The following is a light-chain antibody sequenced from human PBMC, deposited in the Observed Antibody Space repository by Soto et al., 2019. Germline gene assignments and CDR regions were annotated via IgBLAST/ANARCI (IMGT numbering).Light chain of an antibody. V-gene: IGLV1-40*01. CDR2: GYR. Sequence: QSVLTQPPSVSGAPGQRVTISCTGSSSNIGAGYDVHWYQQLPGTAPKLLIYGYRNRPSGVPDRFSGSESDTSASLAITGLQAEDDADYYCQSYDSSLTAVVFGGGTKVTVL. CDR3: QSYDSSLTAVV. CDR1: SSNIGAGYD. J-gene: IGLJ2*01.